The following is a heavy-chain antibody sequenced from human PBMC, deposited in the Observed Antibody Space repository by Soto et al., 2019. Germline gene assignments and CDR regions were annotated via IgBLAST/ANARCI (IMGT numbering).Heavy chain of an antibody. CDR3: AKIHLGWFDY. Sequence: GGSLRHSCEASRFTFSSYAMIWVRQAPGKGLEWVSAISGSGGSTYYADSVKGRFTISRDNSKNTLYLQMNSLRAEDTAVYYCAKIHLGWFDYWGQGTLVTVSS. CDR2: ISGSGGST. J-gene: IGHJ5*01. V-gene: IGHV3-23*01. CDR1: RFTFSSYA.